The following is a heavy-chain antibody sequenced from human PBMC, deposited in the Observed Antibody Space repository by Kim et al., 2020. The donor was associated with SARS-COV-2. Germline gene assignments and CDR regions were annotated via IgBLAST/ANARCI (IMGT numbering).Heavy chain of an antibody. J-gene: IGHJ4*02. D-gene: IGHD6-6*01. V-gene: IGHV1-69*01. Sequence: AQKFQGRVTITADESTSTAYMELSSLRSEDTAVYYCAREAHSSSSRCFDCWGQGTLVTVSS. CDR3: AREAHSSSSRCFDC.